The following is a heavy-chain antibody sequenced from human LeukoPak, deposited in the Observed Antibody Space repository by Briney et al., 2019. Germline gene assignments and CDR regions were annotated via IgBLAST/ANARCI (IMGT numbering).Heavy chain of an antibody. J-gene: IGHJ4*02. CDR2: IYPTDSDA. D-gene: IGHD6-13*01. Sequence: GESLKITCKGSGYTFTTYWIGWVRQMPGKGLEWMGIIYPTDSDARYSPSFQGQVTISVDKSISTVYLQWNSLKASDSAMYYCGASPSATGTERYYWGQGTLVTVSS. CDR3: GASPSATGTERYY. CDR1: GYTFTTYW. V-gene: IGHV5-51*01.